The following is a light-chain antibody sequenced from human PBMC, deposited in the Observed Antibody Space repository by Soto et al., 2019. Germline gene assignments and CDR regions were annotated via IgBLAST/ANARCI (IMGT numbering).Light chain of an antibody. CDR3: GSYTSTNTQV. V-gene: IGLV2-14*01. CDR1: SSDVGSYNY. Sequence: QSALTQPASVSGSPGQSITISCTGTSSDVGSYNYVSWYQQHPGKAPKLMIYEVHNRPSGVSSRFSGSKSGNTASLTISGLQTDDEADYYCGSYTSTNTQVFGPGTKLTVL. CDR2: EVH. J-gene: IGLJ1*01.